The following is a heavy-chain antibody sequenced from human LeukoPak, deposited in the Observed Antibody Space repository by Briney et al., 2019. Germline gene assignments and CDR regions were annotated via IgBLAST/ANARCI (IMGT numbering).Heavy chain of an antibody. J-gene: IGHJ5*02. CDR2: ISAYNGNT. Sequence: PAASVKVSCKASGYTFTSYGISWVRQAPGQGLEWMGWISAYNGNTNYAQKLQGRVTMTRDTSTSTVSMELKSLRSEDTAVYYCARDDSGTRRGWFEHWGQGTLVTVSS. CDR1: GYTFTSYG. CDR3: ARDDSGTRRGWFEH. V-gene: IGHV1-18*01. D-gene: IGHD4-17*01.